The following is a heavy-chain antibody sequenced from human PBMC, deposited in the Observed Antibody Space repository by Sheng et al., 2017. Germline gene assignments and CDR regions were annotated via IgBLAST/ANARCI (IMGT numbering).Heavy chain of an antibody. Sequence: EVQLVESGGGLVQPGGTLRLSCAASGFTFNNYGMTWVRQAPGKGLEWVSGISGSGGSTYYADSVKGRFTISRDNSKNTLYLVMNSLRAEDTAVYYCAKDEGNWGTYYFEYWGQGTLVTVSS. V-gene: IGHV3-23*04. D-gene: IGHD7-27*01. CDR2: ISGSGGST. CDR3: AKDEGNWGTYYFEY. CDR1: GFTFNNYG. J-gene: IGHJ4*02.